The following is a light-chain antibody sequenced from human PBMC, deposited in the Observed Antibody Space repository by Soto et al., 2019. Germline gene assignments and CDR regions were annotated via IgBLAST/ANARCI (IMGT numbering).Light chain of an antibody. CDR2: GAS. CDR3: QQYGSSPNT. CDR1: QSVSSSY. J-gene: IGKJ4*01. V-gene: IGKV3-20*01. Sequence: EIVLTQSPGTLSLSPGERATLSCRASQSVSSSYLAWYQQKPGQAPRLLIYGASSRATGIPDRFSGSGSGTDFTLTISRLEPEDFAVYYSQQYGSSPNTFGGGTKV.